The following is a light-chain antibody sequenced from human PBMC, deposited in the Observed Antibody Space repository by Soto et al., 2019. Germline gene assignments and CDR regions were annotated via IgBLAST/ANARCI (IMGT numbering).Light chain of an antibody. V-gene: IGKV3-11*01. CDR3: QQRSNWIT. CDR1: QSVSSY. J-gene: IGKJ5*01. Sequence: EIVLTQSPATLSLSPGERATLSCRASQSVSSYLAWYQQKPGQAPRLLIYDASSRATGIPARFSGSGSGTDFTLTISSLEPEDFAVYYCQQRSNWITCGQGTRLEIK. CDR2: DAS.